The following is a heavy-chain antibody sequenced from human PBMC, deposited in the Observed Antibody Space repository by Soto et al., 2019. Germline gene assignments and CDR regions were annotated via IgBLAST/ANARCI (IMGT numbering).Heavy chain of an antibody. CDR3: ARSWFQMINGFDY. D-gene: IGHD3-10*01. Sequence: ASVKVSCKASGYTFTNYYMHWVRQAPGQGLEWMGIIKPSGGSASYAQKFQGRITMTRDTSTSTVYMDLSSLRSEDTAVYYCARSWFQMINGFDYWGQGTLVTVYS. V-gene: IGHV1-46*01. CDR2: IKPSGGSA. CDR1: GYTFTNYY. J-gene: IGHJ4*02.